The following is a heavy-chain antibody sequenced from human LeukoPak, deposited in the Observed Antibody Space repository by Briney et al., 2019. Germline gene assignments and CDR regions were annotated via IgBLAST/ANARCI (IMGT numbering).Heavy chain of an antibody. D-gene: IGHD1-26*01. CDR3: AKYSGSYYYPPNWDS. Sequence: PGGSLRLSCAASGFTFSSYAMSWVRQAPGKGLEWVSTISGSGSGTYYADSVKGRFTLSRDYPKNTLYLQMNSLRAEDTAVYFCAKYSGSYYYPPNWDSWGQGTLVTVSS. J-gene: IGHJ4*02. CDR2: ISGSGSGT. V-gene: IGHV3-23*01. CDR1: GFTFSSYA.